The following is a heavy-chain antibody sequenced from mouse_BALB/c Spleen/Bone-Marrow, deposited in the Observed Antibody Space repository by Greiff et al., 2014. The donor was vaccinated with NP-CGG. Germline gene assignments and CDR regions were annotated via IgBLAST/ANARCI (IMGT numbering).Heavy chain of an antibody. CDR2: IWAGGAT. Sequence: VQLVESGPGLVAPSQSLTITCTVSGFSLASYGIHWVRQPPGKGLEWLGVIWAGGATNYNSALMSRLSISEDNSKSQVFLKMNSLQIDDTAMFYCTREREGDGYYDFDYWGQGTIFSVSS. CDR3: TREREGDGYYDFDY. V-gene: IGHV2-9*02. D-gene: IGHD2-3*01. CDR1: GFSLASYG. J-gene: IGHJ2*01.